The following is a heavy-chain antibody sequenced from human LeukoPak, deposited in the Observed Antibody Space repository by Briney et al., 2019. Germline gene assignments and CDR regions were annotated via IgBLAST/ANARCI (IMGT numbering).Heavy chain of an antibody. D-gene: IGHD6-13*01. Sequence: SATLSLTCTISGGSFSVYYWSWIRQPPGRGLEWIAYIYHNGGTTHNPSLKSRVTISVDTSKNQFSLRVTSVTAADTAVYYCARHPGIAAAADYFDYWGQGTLVTVSS. J-gene: IGHJ4*02. CDR2: IYHNGGT. CDR3: ARHPGIAAAADYFDY. V-gene: IGHV4-59*08. CDR1: GGSFSVYY.